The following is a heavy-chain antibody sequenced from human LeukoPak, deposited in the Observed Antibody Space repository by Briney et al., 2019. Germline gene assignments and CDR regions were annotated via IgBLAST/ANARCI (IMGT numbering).Heavy chain of an antibody. CDR1: GGSISSGDYY. J-gene: IGHJ4*02. V-gene: IGHV4-61*08. D-gene: IGHD3-3*01. CDR2: IYYSGST. Sequence: SQTLSLTCTVSGGSISSGDYYWSWIRQPPGKGLEWIGYIYYSGSTNYNPSLKSRVTISVDTSKNQFSLKLSSVTAADTAVYYCARHRITIFGVVTLYFDYWGQGTLVTVSS. CDR3: ARHRITIFGVVTLYFDY.